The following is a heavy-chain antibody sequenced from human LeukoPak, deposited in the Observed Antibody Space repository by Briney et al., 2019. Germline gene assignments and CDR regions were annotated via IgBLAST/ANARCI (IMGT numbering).Heavy chain of an antibody. V-gene: IGHV3-21*01. CDR3: ARAHIVVVTGSGAFDI. J-gene: IGHJ3*02. CDR2: ISSSSSYI. Sequence: PGGFLRLSCAASGFTFSSYSMNWVRQAPGKGLEWVSSISSSSSYIYYADSVKGRFTISRDNAKNSLYLQMNSLRAEDTAVYYCARAHIVVVTGSGAFDIWGQGTMVTVSS. D-gene: IGHD2-21*02. CDR1: GFTFSSYS.